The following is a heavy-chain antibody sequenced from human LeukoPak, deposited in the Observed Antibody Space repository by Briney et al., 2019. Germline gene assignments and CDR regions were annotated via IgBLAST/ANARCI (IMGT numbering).Heavy chain of an antibody. V-gene: IGHV3-23*01. CDR1: GFTFSSYA. CDR3: ATNSDYRFEY. Sequence: GGSLRLSCAASGFTFSSYAMSWVRQAPGKGLEWVSAICGSGGSTYYADSVKGRFTISRDNSKNTLYLQMNSLRDEDTAVYYCATNSDYRFEYWGQGTLVTVSS. CDR2: ICGSGGST. D-gene: IGHD3-22*01. J-gene: IGHJ4*02.